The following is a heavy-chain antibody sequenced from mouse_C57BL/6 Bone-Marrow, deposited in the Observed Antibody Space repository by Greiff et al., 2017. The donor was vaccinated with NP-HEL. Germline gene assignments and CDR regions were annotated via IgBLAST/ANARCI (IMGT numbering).Heavy chain of an antibody. V-gene: IGHV1-26*01. CDR2: INPNNGGT. Sequence: EVQLQQSGPELVKPGASVKISCKASGYTFTDYYMNWVKQSHGKSLEWIGDINPNNGGTSYNQKFKGKATLTVDKSSSTAYMELRSLTSEDSAVYYCARSAYYSNYVGYYFDYWGQGTTLTVSS. CDR3: ARSAYYSNYVGYYFDY. D-gene: IGHD2-5*01. CDR1: GYTFTDYY. J-gene: IGHJ2*01.